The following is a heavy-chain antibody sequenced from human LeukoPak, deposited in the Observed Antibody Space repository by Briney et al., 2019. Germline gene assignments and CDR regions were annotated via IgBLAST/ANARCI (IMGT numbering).Heavy chain of an antibody. CDR3: TGRFDS. Sequence: RGSLRLSCVASGFTLSSYSMNWVRQAPGKGLEWVSYISDTGSTIAYADSVKGRFTMSRDEAKNSLHLQMNSLRDEDTAVYYCTGRFDSWGQGVLVTVSS. CDR1: GFTLSSYS. J-gene: IGHJ4*02. V-gene: IGHV3-48*02. CDR2: ISDTGSTI.